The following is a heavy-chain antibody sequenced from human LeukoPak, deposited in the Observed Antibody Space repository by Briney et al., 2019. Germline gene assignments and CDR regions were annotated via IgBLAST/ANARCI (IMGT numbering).Heavy chain of an antibody. D-gene: IGHD3-22*01. CDR2: IGAYNGNT. CDR3: ARAPRDTMMQALLDP. CDR1: GYTFTSYG. Sequence: ASVKVSCKASGYTFTSYGISWVRQAPGQGLEWMGWIGAYNGNTNYAQKLQGRVTMTTDTSTSTAYMELRSLRSEDTAVYYCARAPRDTMMQALLDPWGQGTLVTVSS. J-gene: IGHJ5*02. V-gene: IGHV1-18*01.